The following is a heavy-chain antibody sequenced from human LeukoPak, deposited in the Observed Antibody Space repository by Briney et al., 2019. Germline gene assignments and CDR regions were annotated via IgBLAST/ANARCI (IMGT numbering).Heavy chain of an antibody. CDR1: GASVNSGSSY. CDR3: ARDSRGHSGYDLDY. Sequence: SETLSLTCTVSGASVNSGSSYWSWIRQPPGKGLEWIGYIYYSGITNYNPSLKSRVTMSVDTSKNQFSLKLSSVTAADTAIYYCARDSRGHSGYDLDYWGQGTRVTLSS. J-gene: IGHJ4*02. CDR2: IYYSGIT. V-gene: IGHV4-61*01. D-gene: IGHD5-12*01.